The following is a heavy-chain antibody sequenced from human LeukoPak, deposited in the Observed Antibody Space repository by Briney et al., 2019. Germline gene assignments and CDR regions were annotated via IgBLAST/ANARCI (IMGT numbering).Heavy chain of an antibody. CDR2: ISGSGGST. CDR1: GFTFSSYG. J-gene: IGHJ4*02. CDR3: AKDRIGYGDY. Sequence: GGTLRLSCAASGFTFSSYGMSWVRQAPGKGLEWVSAISGSGGSTYYADSVKSRFTISRDNSKNTLYLQMNSLRAEDTAVYYCAKDRIGYGDYWGQGTLVTVSS. V-gene: IGHV3-23*01. D-gene: IGHD5-12*01.